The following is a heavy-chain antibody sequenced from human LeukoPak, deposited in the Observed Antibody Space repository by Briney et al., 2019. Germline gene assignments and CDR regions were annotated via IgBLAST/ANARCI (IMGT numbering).Heavy chain of an antibody. Sequence: PGRSLRLSCAASGFTFSSYAMHWVRQAPGKGLEWVAVISYDGSNKYYADSVKGRFTISRDNSKNTLYLQMNSLIAEDTAVYYCAAAIRYDAFDIWGQGTMVTVSS. CDR3: AAAIRYDAFDI. D-gene: IGHD2-2*02. V-gene: IGHV3-30*04. J-gene: IGHJ3*02. CDR1: GFTFSSYA. CDR2: ISYDGSNK.